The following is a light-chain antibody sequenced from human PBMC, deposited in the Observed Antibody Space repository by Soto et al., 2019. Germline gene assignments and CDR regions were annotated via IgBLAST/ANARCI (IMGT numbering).Light chain of an antibody. CDR1: QSISSW. CDR3: QHYYSYPYT. V-gene: IGKV1-5*01. CDR2: DAS. Sequence: DIQMTQSPSTRSASVGDRVTITCRASQSISSWLAWYQQRPGKAPKVLIYDASSLKSGVPSRFSGSGSGTEFTLTISSLQPDDFATYYCQHYYSYPYTFGQGTKVDIK. J-gene: IGKJ2*01.